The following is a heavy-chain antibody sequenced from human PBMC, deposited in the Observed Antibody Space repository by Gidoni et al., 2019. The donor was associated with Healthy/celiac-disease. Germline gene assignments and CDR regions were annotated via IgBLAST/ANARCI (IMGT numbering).Heavy chain of an antibody. Sequence: QLQLQASGPGLVMPSETLSPPCTVPGGSISSISYYWGRIRHPPGKGLEWIGSIHYSGSTYYNPSLKSRVNISVDTSKNQFSLKLSSVTAADTAVYYCARHVGVYYYDSSGYYSLDASGNWFDPWGQGTLVTVSS. J-gene: IGHJ5*02. V-gene: IGHV4-39*01. CDR3: ARHVGVYYYDSSGYYSLDASGNWFDP. CDR2: IHYSGST. CDR1: GGSISSISYY. D-gene: IGHD3-22*01.